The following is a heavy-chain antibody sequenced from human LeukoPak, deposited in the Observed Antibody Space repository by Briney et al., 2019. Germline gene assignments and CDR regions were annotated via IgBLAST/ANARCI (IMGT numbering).Heavy chain of an antibody. CDR2: ISSSGSTI. CDR1: GFTFDDYG. D-gene: IGHD3-3*01. Sequence: GGSLRLPCAASGFTFDDYGMSWVRQAPGKGLEWVSYISSSGSTIYYADSVKGRFTISRDNAKNSLYLQMNSLRAEDTAVYYCAREVYDPFDYWGQGTLVTVSS. V-gene: IGHV3-11*04. CDR3: AREVYDPFDY. J-gene: IGHJ4*02.